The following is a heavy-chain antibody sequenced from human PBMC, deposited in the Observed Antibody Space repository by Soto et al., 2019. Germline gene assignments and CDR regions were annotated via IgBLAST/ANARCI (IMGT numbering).Heavy chain of an antibody. V-gene: IGHV4-34*01. CDR3: ARVAGVYYYMDV. CDR1: GGSFSGYY. CDR2: INHSGST. J-gene: IGHJ6*03. Sequence: SETLSLTCAVYGGSFSGYYWSWIRQPPGKGLEWIGEINHSGSTNYNPSLKSRVTISRDNAKNSLYLQVNSLRAEDTAVYYCARVAGVYYYMDVWGKGTTVTVSS. D-gene: IGHD2-8*01.